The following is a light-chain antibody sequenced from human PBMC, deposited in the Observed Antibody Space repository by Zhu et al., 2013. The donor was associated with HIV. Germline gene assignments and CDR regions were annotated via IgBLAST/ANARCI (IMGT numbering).Light chain of an antibody. CDR3: QQSYSYVIT. V-gene: IGKV1-39*01. CDR2: GAS. Sequence: DIQLTQSPSFLSASVGDRVTITCRASQSISTYLNWYQQTAGEAPKLLIHGASNLQRGVPSRFSGSGSETEFTLTISSLHPEDFATYYCQQSYSYVITFGQGHDWTLN. J-gene: IGKJ5*01. CDR1: QSISTY.